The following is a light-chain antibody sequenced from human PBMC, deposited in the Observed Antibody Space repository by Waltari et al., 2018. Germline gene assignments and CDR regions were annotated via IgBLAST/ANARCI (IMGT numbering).Light chain of an antibody. V-gene: IGKV3-11*01. CDR1: QNITNY. Sequence: EIVLTHSPATLSFSPGERAPLSCRASQNITNYLAWYHKRPGQAPRLPVYDASKRATGIPARFSGSGSRTDFTLSISSLEPEDFAVYYCQQRTYWPPAMTFGQGTRLEIK. CDR2: DAS. CDR3: QQRTYWPPAMT. J-gene: IGKJ5*01.